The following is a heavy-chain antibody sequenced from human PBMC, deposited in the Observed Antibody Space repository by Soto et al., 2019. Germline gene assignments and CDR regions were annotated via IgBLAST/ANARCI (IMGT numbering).Heavy chain of an antibody. D-gene: IGHD5-12*01. Sequence: SQTLSLTCAISGDSVSSNSATWHWIRQSPSRGLEWLGRTYYRSKWYNDYAVSVKSRITISPDTSKNQFSLQLSSVTPEDTAVYYCARDHRYSGYGWVFDYWGQGTLVTVS. CDR1: GDSVSSNSAT. CDR2: TYYRSKWYN. J-gene: IGHJ4*02. CDR3: ARDHRYSGYGWVFDY. V-gene: IGHV6-1*01.